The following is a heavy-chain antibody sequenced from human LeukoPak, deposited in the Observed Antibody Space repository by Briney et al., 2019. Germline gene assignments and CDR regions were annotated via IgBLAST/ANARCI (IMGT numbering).Heavy chain of an antibody. CDR2: ISSGSTTI. V-gene: IGHV3-48*04. Sequence: GGSLRLSCAASGFTFSSYSNNWVRQAPGKGLEWVSFISSGSTTIFYADSVKGRFTISRDNAKNSLHLQLNSLRAEDTAVYYCAREYVWGSSRYLDYWGQGTLVTVSS. CDR1: GFTFSSYS. J-gene: IGHJ4*02. D-gene: IGHD3-16*02. CDR3: AREYVWGSSRYLDY.